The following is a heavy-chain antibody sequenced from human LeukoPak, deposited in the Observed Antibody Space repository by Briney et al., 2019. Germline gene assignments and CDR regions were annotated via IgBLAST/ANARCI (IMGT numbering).Heavy chain of an antibody. CDR3: ARTDTAMVTAAFDI. CDR1: GGSISSYY. Sequence: SETLSLTCTVSGGSISSYYWSWIRQPPGKGLEWIGYIYYSGSTNYNPSLKSRVTLSVDTSKNQFSLKLSSVTAADTAVYYCARTDTAMVTAAFDIWGQGTMVTVSS. D-gene: IGHD5-18*01. CDR2: IYYSGST. V-gene: IGHV4-59*01. J-gene: IGHJ3*02.